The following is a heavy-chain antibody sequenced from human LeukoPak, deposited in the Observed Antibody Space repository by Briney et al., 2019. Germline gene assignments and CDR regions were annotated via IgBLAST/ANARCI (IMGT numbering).Heavy chain of an antibody. Sequence: SETLSLTCAVYGGSFSGYYWSWIRQPPGKGLEWIGEINYSGSTNYNPSLKSRVTISVDTSKNQFSLKLSSVTAADTAVYYCARAALYSSSWYAPDYWGQGTLVTVSS. CDR2: INYSGST. CDR3: ARAALYSSSWYAPDY. J-gene: IGHJ4*02. V-gene: IGHV4-34*01. CDR1: GGSFSGYY. D-gene: IGHD6-13*01.